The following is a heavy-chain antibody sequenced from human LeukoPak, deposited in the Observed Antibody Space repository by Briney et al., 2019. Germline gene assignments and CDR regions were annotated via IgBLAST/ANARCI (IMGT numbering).Heavy chain of an antibody. V-gene: IGHV3-48*03. D-gene: IGHD3-22*01. J-gene: IGHJ3*02. CDR2: ISRSGSTI. CDR1: GFTFSSYE. CDR3: AKASTRSFTSGYYGDAFDI. Sequence: GGSLRLSCAASGFTFSSYEMNWVRQAPGKGLEWVSYISRSGSTIYYADSVKGRFTISRDNAKNSLYLQMNSLRAEDMALYYCAKASTRSFTSGYYGDAFDIWGQGTMVSVSS.